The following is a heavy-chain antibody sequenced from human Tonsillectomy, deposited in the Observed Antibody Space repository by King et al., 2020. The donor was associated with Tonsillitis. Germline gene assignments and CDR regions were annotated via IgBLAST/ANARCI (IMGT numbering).Heavy chain of an antibody. V-gene: IGHV3-15*01. D-gene: IGHD4-11*01. CDR3: TTEFYSFGY. CDR1: GFTFSDVW. J-gene: IGHJ4*02. CDR2: IRSKTDGGTT. Sequence: VQLVESGGGLVKPGGSLRLSCAASGFTFSDVWMSWVRQAPGKGLEWVGRIRSKTDGGTTDYAAPVKGKFSISRDDSKNTLYLQMNSLKTEDTAVYYCTTEFYSFGYWGQGTLVTVSS.